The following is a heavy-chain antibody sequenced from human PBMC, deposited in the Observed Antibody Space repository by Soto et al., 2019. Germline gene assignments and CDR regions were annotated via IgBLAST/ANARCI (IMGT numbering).Heavy chain of an antibody. CDR1: GYTFSSHG. D-gene: IGHD4-4*01. J-gene: IGHJ4*02. CDR3: AREVALVTPFDY. Sequence: QVQLVQSGAEVKKPGASVKVSFKASGYTFSSHGISWVRQAPGQGLEWMGWISAYNANTNYAQKLQGRVTMTTDTSTSTAYMELRSLRSDDSAVYYFAREVALVTPFDYWGQGTLVTVSS. V-gene: IGHV1-18*01. CDR2: ISAYNANT.